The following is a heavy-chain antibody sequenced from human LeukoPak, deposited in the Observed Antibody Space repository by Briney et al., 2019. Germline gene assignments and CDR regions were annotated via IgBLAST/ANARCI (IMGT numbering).Heavy chain of an antibody. CDR3: AKRPSDYGDYVSYFDY. CDR1: GFSFISYG. Sequence: GGSLRLSCAASGFSFISYGMHWVRQALGKGLEWVGVISDDGRSKDYADSVKGRFTISRDNSKDTLYLQMNSLRAEDTAVYYCAKRPSDYGDYVSYFDYWGRGTLVTVSS. D-gene: IGHD4-17*01. V-gene: IGHV3-30*18. CDR2: ISDDGRSK. J-gene: IGHJ4*02.